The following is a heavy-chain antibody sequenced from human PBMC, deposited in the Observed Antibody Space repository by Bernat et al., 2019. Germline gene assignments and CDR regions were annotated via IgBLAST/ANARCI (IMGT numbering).Heavy chain of an antibody. J-gene: IGHJ3*02. CDR1: GGSFSGYY. CDR2: INHSGST. CDR3: ARAKRRTGTTSWVTTAGKKKNAFDI. D-gene: IGHD1-1*01. V-gene: IGHV4-34*01. Sequence: QVQLQQWGAGLLKPSETLSLTCAVYGGSFSGYYWSWIRQPPGKGLEWIGEINHSGSTNYNPSLKSRVTISVDTSKNQFSLKLSSVTAADTAVYYCARAKRRTGTTSWVTTAGKKKNAFDIWGQGTMVTVSS.